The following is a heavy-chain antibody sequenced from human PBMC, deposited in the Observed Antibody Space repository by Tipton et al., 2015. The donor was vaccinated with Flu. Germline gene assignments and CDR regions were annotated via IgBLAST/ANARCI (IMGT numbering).Heavy chain of an antibody. CDR2: TYSSGST. CDR1: GGSISSYY. CDR3: ARGSGSGTHVMFDC. J-gene: IGHJ4*02. Sequence: PGLVKPSETLSLICTVSGGSISSYYWSWIRQPAGKGLEWIGRTYSSGSTKYNPSLKSRVTLSLDTPKNQFSLKLSSLTAANTAVYYCARGSGSGTHVMFDCWGQGTLVTVSS. V-gene: IGHV4-4*07. D-gene: IGHD3-10*01.